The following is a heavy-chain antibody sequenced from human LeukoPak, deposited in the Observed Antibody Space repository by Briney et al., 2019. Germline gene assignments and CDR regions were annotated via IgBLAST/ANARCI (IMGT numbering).Heavy chain of an antibody. V-gene: IGHV4-61*02. CDR2: IYTSGST. CDR3: ARGRVGDIVATIEFDY. D-gene: IGHD5-12*01. J-gene: IGHJ4*02. CDR1: GGSISSGSYY. Sequence: SETLSLTCTVSGGSISSGSYYWSWIRQPAGKGLEWIGRIYTSGSTNYNPSLKSRVTISVDTSKNQFSLKLSSVTAADTAVYYCARGRVGDIVATIEFDYWGQGTLVTVSS.